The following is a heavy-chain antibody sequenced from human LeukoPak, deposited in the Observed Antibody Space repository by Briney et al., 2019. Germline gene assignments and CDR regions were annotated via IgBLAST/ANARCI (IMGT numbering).Heavy chain of an antibody. V-gene: IGHV3-23*01. CDR3: TRDRGGSPTDVFDY. CDR1: GLTFSKSA. CDR2: ITDVGDI. J-gene: IGHJ4*02. Sequence: GGSLRLSCAASGLTFSKSALTWVRQAPGRGLEWVSTITDVGDIFYTYSVRGRFTISRDNSKNTVYMQMDGLRAEDTAVYYCTRDRGGSPTDVFDYWGQGTLVTVSS. D-gene: IGHD2-15*01.